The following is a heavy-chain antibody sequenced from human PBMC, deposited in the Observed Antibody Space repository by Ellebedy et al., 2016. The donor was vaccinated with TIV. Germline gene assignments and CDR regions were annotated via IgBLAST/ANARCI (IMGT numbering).Heavy chain of an antibody. V-gene: IGHV1-18*01. CDR3: ARGLGGSGSYYMDV. D-gene: IGHD3-10*01. J-gene: IGHJ6*03. CDR1: GGTFSSYA. Sequence: ASVKVSXXASGGTFSSYAISWVRQAPGQGLEWMGWISAYNGNTNYAQKLQGRVTMTTDTSTSTAYMELRSLRSDDTAVYYCARGLGGSGSYYMDVWGKGTTVTVSS. CDR2: ISAYNGNT.